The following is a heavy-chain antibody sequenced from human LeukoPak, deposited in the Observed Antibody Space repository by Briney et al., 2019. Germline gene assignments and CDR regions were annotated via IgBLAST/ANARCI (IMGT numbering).Heavy chain of an antibody. V-gene: IGHV4-38-2*01. Sequence: PSETLSLTCAVSGYSISSGYYWGWIRQPPGKGLEWIGSIYHSGSPSSNPSLKSQVTISVDTSKNQFSLKVSSVTAADTAVYYCARAAGARYCSGGICYHFDYWGQGTLVTVSS. CDR2: IYHSGSP. J-gene: IGHJ4*02. D-gene: IGHD2-15*01. CDR1: GYSISSGYY. CDR3: ARAAGARYCSGGICYHFDY.